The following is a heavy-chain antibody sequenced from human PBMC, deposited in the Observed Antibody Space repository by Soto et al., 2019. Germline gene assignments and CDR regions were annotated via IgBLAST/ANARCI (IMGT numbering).Heavy chain of an antibody. J-gene: IGHJ6*02. V-gene: IGHV6-1*01. CDR3: ARDRESSSDYYYYGMDV. CDR1: GDSVSSNSAA. CDR2: TYYRSKWYN. Sequence: QTLSLTCAISGDSVSSNSAAWNWIRQSPSRGLEWLGRTYYRSKWYNDYAVSVKSRITINPDTSKNQFSLQLNSVTPEDTAVYYCARDRESSSDYYYYGMDVWGQGTTVTVSS. D-gene: IGHD6-13*01.